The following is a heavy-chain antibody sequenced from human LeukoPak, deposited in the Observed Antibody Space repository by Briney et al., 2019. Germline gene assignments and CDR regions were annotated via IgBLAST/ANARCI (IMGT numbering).Heavy chain of an antibody. CDR1: GGSISGYY. CDR3: ARDALGYTTNWFDP. J-gene: IGHJ5*02. Sequence: SETLSLTCTVSGGSISGYYWSWIRQPAGKGLEWIGRIYSSGSTIYNPSLKSRVTVSVDTSKNQFSLKLNSVTAADTAVYYCARDALGYTTNWFDPWGQGTLVTVSS. CDR2: IYSSGST. D-gene: IGHD5-12*01. V-gene: IGHV4-4*07.